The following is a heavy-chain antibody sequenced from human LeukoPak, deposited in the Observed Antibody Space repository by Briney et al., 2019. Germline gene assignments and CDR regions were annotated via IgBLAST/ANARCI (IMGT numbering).Heavy chain of an antibody. V-gene: IGHV3-23*01. J-gene: IGHJ3*02. CDR3: AKPSTFGVTRDAFDI. Sequence: GGSLRLSCAASGFTFSSYAMSWVRQAPGKGLEWVSAISGSGGSTYYADSVKGRFTISRGNSKNTLYLQMNSLRAEDTAVYYCAKPSTFGVTRDAFDIWGQGTMVTVSS. D-gene: IGHD3-16*01. CDR2: ISGSGGST. CDR1: GFTFSSYA.